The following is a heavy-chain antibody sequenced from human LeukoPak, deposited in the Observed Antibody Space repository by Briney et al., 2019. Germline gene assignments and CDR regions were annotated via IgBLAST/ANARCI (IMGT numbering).Heavy chain of an antibody. CDR3: AKGSSLYVDY. J-gene: IGHJ4*02. CDR2: ISWNSGSI. Sequence: GGSLRLSGAASGFTFDDYAMHWVRQGPGKGLEWVSGISWNSGSIGYADSVKGRFTISRDNAKNSLYLQMNSLRAEDTALYYCAKGSSLYVDYWGQGTLVTVSS. D-gene: IGHD2-2*01. V-gene: IGHV3-9*01. CDR1: GFTFDDYA.